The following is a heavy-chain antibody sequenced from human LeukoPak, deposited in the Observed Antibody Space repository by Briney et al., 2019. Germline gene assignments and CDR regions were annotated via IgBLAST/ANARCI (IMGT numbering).Heavy chain of an antibody. Sequence: GGSLRLSCAASGFTFSSYAMHWVRQAPGKGLEYVSAISSNGGSTYYANSVKGRFTISRDNSKNTLYLQMGSLRAEDMAVYYCARALTISDHDSSGYLPFDAFDIWGQGTMVTVSS. D-gene: IGHD3-22*01. CDR3: ARALTISDHDSSGYLPFDAFDI. CDR1: GFTFSSYA. CDR2: ISSNGGST. J-gene: IGHJ3*02. V-gene: IGHV3-64*01.